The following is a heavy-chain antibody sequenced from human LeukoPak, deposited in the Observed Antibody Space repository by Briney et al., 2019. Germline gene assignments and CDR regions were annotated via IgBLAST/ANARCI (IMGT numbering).Heavy chain of an antibody. CDR2: IYYSGST. CDR1: GGSISSYY. V-gene: IGHV4-59*01. CDR3: ARLGDSGSPPPYYYYYYGMDV. J-gene: IGHJ6*02. D-gene: IGHD1-26*01. Sequence: SETLSLTCTVSGGSISSYYWSWTRQPPGKGLEWIGYIYYSGSTNYNPSLKSRVTISVDTSKNQFSLKLSSVTAADTAVYYCARLGDSGSPPPYYYYYYGMDVWGQGTTVTVSS.